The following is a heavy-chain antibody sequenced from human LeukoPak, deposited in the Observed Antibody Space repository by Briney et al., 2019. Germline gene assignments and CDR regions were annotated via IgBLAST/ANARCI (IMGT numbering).Heavy chain of an antibody. D-gene: IGHD1-26*01. CDR1: GYTFTDYY. J-gene: IGHJ4*02. V-gene: IGHV1-2*06. CDR3: ARDNSGNYEGWFDY. CDR2: INPYSGGT. Sequence: ASVKVSCKASGYTFTDYYMHWVRQAPGQGLEWMGRINPYSGGTNYAQKFQGRVTMTRDTSISTAYMELSRLRSDDAAVYYCARDNSGNYEGWFDYWGQGTLVTVSS.